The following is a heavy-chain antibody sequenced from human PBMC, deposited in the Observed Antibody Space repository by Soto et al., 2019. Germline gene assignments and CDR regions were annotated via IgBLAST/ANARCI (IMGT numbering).Heavy chain of an antibody. V-gene: IGHV4-61*01. CDR1: GGSISSGSYY. CDR2: IYYRGNT. Sequence: PSETLSLTCTVSGGSISSGSYYWSWIRQPPGKGLEWIGYIYYRGNTDYNPSLKSRVTISLDTPKNQFSLKLSSVTAADTAVYYCAVYYDSSGYSAEYFQHWGQGTLVTVSS. CDR3: AVYYDSSGYSAEYFQH. D-gene: IGHD3-22*01. J-gene: IGHJ1*01.